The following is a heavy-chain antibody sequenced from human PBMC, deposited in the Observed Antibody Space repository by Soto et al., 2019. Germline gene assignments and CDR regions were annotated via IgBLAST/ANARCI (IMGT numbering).Heavy chain of an antibody. CDR2: INHSGST. J-gene: IGHJ1*01. Sequence: PSETLSLTCAVYGGSFSGYYWSWIRQPPGKGLEWIGEINHSGSTNYNPSLKSRVTISVDTSKNQFSLKLSSVTAADTAVYYCARPPLGVIEYFQHWGQGTLVTVSS. D-gene: IGHD2-8*01. V-gene: IGHV4-34*01. CDR1: GGSFSGYY. CDR3: ARPPLGVIEYFQH.